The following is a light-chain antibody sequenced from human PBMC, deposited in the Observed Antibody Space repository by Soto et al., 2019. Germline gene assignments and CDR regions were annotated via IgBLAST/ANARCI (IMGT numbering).Light chain of an antibody. CDR3: SSYTNSPALI. Sequence: QSVLTQPASVSGSPGQSITISCTGTSSDVGGYNFVSWYQQYPGKAPKLMIYEVSNRPSGVSNRFSGSKSGNTASLTISGLQAEDEADYFCSSYTNSPALIFGGGTK. CDR2: EVS. V-gene: IGLV2-14*01. CDR1: SSDVGGYNF. J-gene: IGLJ2*01.